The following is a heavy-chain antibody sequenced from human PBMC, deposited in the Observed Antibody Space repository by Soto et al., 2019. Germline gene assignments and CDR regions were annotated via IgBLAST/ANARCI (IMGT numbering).Heavy chain of an antibody. J-gene: IGHJ6*02. CDR3: APGRRLVRPYCYYYGMDV. CDR2: MNPNSGNT. V-gene: IGHV1-8*01. CDR1: GYTFTSYD. D-gene: IGHD3-10*01. Sequence: ASVKVSCKASGYTFTSYDINWVRQATGQGLEWMGWMNPNSGNTGYAQKFQGRVTMTRNTSISTAYMELSSLRSEDTAVYYCAPGRRLVRPYCYYYGMDVWGQGTTVTVSS.